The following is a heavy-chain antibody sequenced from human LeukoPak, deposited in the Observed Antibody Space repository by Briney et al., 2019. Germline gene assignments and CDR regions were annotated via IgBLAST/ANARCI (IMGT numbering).Heavy chain of an antibody. J-gene: IGHJ6*04. V-gene: IGHV4-34*01. CDR3: ARGGVQLWSPILDV. D-gene: IGHD5-18*01. CDR2: INHSGST. Sequence: PSETLSLTCAVYGGSFSGYYWSWIRQPQGKGLEWIGEINHSGSTNYNPSLKSRVTISVDTSKNQFSLRLSSVTAADTAVYYCARGGVQLWSPILDVWGKGTTVTVSS. CDR1: GGSFSGYY.